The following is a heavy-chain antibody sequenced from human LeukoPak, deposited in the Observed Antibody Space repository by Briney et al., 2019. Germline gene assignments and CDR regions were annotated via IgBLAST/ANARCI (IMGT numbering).Heavy chain of an antibody. J-gene: IGHJ5*02. Sequence: SSQTLSLTCTVSGGSISSGDYYWRWIRQPPGKGLEWIGYIYYSGSTYYNPSPKSRVTISVDTSKNQFSLNLSSVTAADTAFSYCARSYAPWRFDTWGQGTLVTVSS. CDR3: ARSYAPWRFDT. D-gene: IGHD4-17*01. CDR1: GGSISSGDYY. V-gene: IGHV4-30-4*08. CDR2: IYYSGST.